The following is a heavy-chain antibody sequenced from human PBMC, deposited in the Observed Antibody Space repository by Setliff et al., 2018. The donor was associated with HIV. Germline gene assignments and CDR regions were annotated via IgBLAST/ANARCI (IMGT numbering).Heavy chain of an antibody. CDR2: INHSGST. Sequence: SETLSLTCAVYGGSFTDHYWNWIRQAPGKGLEWIGEINHSGSTNYNPSLKGRVTISVDTSKNQFSLKLSSVTAADTAVYYCARENGRTNYYYYYGMDVWGQGTTVTVSS. J-gene: IGHJ6*02. CDR3: ARENGRTNYYYYYGMDV. CDR1: GGSFTDHY. V-gene: IGHV4-34*01.